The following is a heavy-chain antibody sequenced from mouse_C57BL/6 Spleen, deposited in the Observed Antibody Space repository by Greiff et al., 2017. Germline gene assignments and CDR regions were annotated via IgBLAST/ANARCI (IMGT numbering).Heavy chain of an antibody. J-gene: IGHJ3*01. CDR1: GYTFTSYW. V-gene: IGHV1-50*01. Sequence: VQLQQPGAELVKPGASVKLSCKASGYTFTSYWMQWVKQRPGQGLEWIGEIDPSDSYTNYNQKFKGKATLTVDTSSSTAYMQLSSLTSEDSAVYYCARRTHTPRSSGPWFAYWGQGTLVTVSA. D-gene: IGHD3-2*02. CDR2: IDPSDSYT. CDR3: ARRTHTPRSSGPWFAY.